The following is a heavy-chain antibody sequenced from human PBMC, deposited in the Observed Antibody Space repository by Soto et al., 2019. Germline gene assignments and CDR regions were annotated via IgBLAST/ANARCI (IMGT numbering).Heavy chain of an antibody. V-gene: IGHV4-38-2*01. CDR1: GYSISSGYY. Sequence: PSETLSLTCAVSGYSISSGYYWGWIRQPPGKGLEWIGSIYHSGSTYYNPSLKSRVTISVDTSKNQFSLKLSSVTAADTAVYYCARARAILTWFDPWGQGTLVTVSS. D-gene: IGHD3-9*01. CDR3: ARARAILTWFDP. J-gene: IGHJ5*02. CDR2: IYHSGST.